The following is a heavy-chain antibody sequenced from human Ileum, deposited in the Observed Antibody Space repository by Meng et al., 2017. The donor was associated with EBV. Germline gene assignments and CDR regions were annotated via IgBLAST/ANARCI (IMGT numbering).Heavy chain of an antibody. J-gene: IGHJ5*02. V-gene: IGHV3-30*03. Sequence: VQLVESGXXXXXPXRSXRLACAASGFTGFPFSHYGVVGVRQAPGKGQEWVAIIPSDGGKIYYADSVKGRFTISRDNSKNTVYLQMNSLRVEDTAGYYCARDETGRFDPWGQGTLVTVSS. CDR1: GFTGFPFSHYG. CDR2: IPSDGGKI. D-gene: IGHD1-14*01. CDR3: ARDETGRFDP.